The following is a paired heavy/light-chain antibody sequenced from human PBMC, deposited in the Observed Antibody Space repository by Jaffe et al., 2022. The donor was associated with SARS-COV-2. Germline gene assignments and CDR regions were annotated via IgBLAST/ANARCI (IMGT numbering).Heavy chain of an antibody. CDR3: ARGDYDVLTGDCLPPHS. Sequence: QVQLVQSGAEVKKPGASVKVSCWASGYTFTSYAIHWVRQAPGQRLEWMGWINTGNGKTKYSQKFQVRVTITRDTSASTAYMELSSLRSEDTAVYYCARGDYDVLTGDCLPPHSWGQGTLVTVSS. D-gene: IGHD3-9*01. J-gene: IGHJ5*02. V-gene: IGHV1-3*04. CDR2: INTGNGKT. CDR1: GYTFTSYA.
Light chain of an antibody. Sequence: SYELIQPPSVSVSPGQTARLTCSGDALPKKYAYWYQQKSGQAPVLVIYEDNRRPSGIPERFSGSSSGTMATLTISGAQVEDEADYYCYSTDTSGNHRVFGGGTKVTVL. J-gene: IGLJ2*01. CDR3: YSTDTSGNHRV. CDR2: EDN. CDR1: ALPKKY. V-gene: IGLV3-10*01.